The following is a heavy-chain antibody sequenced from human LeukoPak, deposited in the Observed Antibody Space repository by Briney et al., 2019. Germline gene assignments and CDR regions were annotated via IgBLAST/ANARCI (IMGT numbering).Heavy chain of an antibody. CDR1: GLTFSNYW. CDR3: ARADNYYDSSGYYE. CDR2: ISYDGSNK. D-gene: IGHD3-22*01. Sequence: GGSLRLSCAASGLTFSNYWMDWVRQAPGKGLEWVAVISYDGSNKYYADSVKGRFTISRDNSKNTLFLQLNSLRAEDTAVYYCARADNYYDSSGYYEWGQGTLVTVSS. V-gene: IGHV3-30*03. J-gene: IGHJ4*02.